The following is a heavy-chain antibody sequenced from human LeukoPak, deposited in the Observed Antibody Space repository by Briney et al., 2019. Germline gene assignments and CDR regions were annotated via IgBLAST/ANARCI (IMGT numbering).Heavy chain of an antibody. CDR1: GGSISSSYYY. Sequence: SETLSLTCTVSGGSISSSYYYWGWIRQPPGEGLEWIGSFYSGGSTYFSPSLKSRITISVDTSKNQYSLKLSSVTAADTAVYYCARISMIGYVQHWGQGTLVTVSS. V-gene: IGHV4-39*01. J-gene: IGHJ1*01. CDR3: ARISMIGYVQH. D-gene: IGHD3-22*01. CDR2: FYSGGST.